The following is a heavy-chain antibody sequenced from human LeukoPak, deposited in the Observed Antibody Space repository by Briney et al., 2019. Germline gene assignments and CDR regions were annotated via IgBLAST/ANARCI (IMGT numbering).Heavy chain of an antibody. CDR2: IYTRGST. J-gene: IGHJ4*02. CDR3: ARDSSSSSWYVGYYFDY. CDR1: GGSINNYY. Sequence: SETLSLTCTVSGGSINNYYWSWIRQPAGKGLEWIGRIYTRGSTNYNPSLKSRVTMSVDTSKNQFSLKLSSVTAADTAVYYCARDSSSSSWYVGYYFDYWGQGTLVTVSS. V-gene: IGHV4-4*07. D-gene: IGHD6-13*01.